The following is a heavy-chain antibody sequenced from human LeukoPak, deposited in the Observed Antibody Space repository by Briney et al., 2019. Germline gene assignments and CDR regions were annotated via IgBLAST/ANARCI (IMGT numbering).Heavy chain of an antibody. CDR3: ARDSAVFRDILTGYRPYYYGMDV. Sequence: SETLSLTCTVSGGSISSYYWSWIRQPPGKGLEWIGYIYYSGSTNYNPSLKSRVTISVDTSKNQFSLKLSSVTAADTAVYYCARDSAVFRDILTGYRPYYYGMDVWGQGTTVTVSS. CDR2: IYYSGST. J-gene: IGHJ6*02. V-gene: IGHV4-59*01. D-gene: IGHD3-9*01. CDR1: GGSISSYY.